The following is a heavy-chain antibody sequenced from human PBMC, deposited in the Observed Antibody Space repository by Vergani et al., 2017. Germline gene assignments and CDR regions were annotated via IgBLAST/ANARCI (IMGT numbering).Heavy chain of an antibody. CDR2: VSGSSATP. CDR3: AGGPRGSLYCSSTSCYIWRFDY. J-gene: IGHJ4*02. V-gene: IGHV3-23*04. Sequence: EVQLVESGGGLVQPGGSLRLSCEASGFSFPGYAMSWVRQAPGQGLEWVSSVSGSSATPYYADSVKGRFTISRDNSKNTLYLQMNSLRAEDTAVYYCAGGPRGSLYCSSTSCYIWRFDYWGQGTLVTVSS. D-gene: IGHD2-2*02. CDR1: GFSFPGYA.